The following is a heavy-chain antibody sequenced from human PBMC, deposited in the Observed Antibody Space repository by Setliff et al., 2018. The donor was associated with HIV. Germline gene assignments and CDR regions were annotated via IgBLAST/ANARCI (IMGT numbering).Heavy chain of an antibody. V-gene: IGHV4-39*07. Sequence: PSETLSLTCTVSGGSISSSGYYWGWIRQPPGKGLEWIGSIYYSGSTYYNPSLKSRVTISVDTSKNQFSLKLSSVTAADTAVYYCARYYYDRSGSSAPYYFMDVWGKGTTVTVSS. CDR3: ARYYYDRSGSSAPYYFMDV. CDR2: IYYSGST. CDR1: GGSISSSGYY. J-gene: IGHJ6*03. D-gene: IGHD3-22*01.